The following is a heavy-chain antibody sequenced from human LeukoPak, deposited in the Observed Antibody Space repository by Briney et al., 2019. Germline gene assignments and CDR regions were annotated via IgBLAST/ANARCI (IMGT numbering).Heavy chain of an antibody. CDR1: GGSISTYY. D-gene: IGHD5-12*01. CDR3: ARGNLVATLYFDY. V-gene: IGHV4-59*01. Sequence: PSGTLSLTCTVSGGSISTYYWSWFRQPPGKRLEWIGYIYYSGYTNYIPSLKSRVTISLDTSKNQFSLSLSSVTAADTAVYYCARGNLVATLYFDYWGQGALVTVSS. J-gene: IGHJ4*02. CDR2: IYYSGYT.